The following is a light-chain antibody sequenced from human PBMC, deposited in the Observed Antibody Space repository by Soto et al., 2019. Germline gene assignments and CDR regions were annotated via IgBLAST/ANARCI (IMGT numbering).Light chain of an antibody. CDR3: QQRSNWPPIT. V-gene: IGKV3-11*01. CDR1: QSVSSY. Sequence: EIVLTQSPATLSLSPGERATLSCRASQSVSSYLAWYQQKPGQAPRRLIYDASNRATGIPVRFSGSGSGTDFPLTISSLEPEDFAVYYCQQRSNWPPITFGHGTRLEIK. CDR2: DAS. J-gene: IGKJ5*01.